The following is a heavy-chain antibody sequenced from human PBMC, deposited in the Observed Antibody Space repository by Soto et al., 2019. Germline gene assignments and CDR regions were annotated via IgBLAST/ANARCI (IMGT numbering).Heavy chain of an antibody. J-gene: IGHJ4*02. D-gene: IGHD6-13*01. CDR2: INSDGSST. V-gene: IGHV3-74*01. Sequence: EVQLVESGGGLVQPGGSQRLSCAASGFTFSSYWMHWVRQAPGKGLVWVSRINSDGSSTSYADSVKGRFTISRDNAKNTLYLQMNSLRAEDTAVYYCASGYSSSWQVDYWGQGTLVTVSS. CDR1: GFTFSSYW. CDR3: ASGYSSSWQVDY.